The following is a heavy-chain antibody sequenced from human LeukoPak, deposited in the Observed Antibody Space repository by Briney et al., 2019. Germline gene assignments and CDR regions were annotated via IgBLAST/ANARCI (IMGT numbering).Heavy chain of an antibody. CDR1: GFTFSSYA. J-gene: IGHJ6*02. CDR2: ISCSGGST. V-gene: IGHV3-23*01. D-gene: IGHD3-10*01. Sequence: GGSLRLSCAASGFTFSSYAMSWVRQAPRKGLEWVSAISCSGGSTYYADSVKGRFTISRDNSKNTLYLQMNSLRAEDTAVYYCAKDQGAYYYGSGHYYYYGMDVWGQGTTVTVSS. CDR3: AKDQGAYYYGSGHYYYYGMDV.